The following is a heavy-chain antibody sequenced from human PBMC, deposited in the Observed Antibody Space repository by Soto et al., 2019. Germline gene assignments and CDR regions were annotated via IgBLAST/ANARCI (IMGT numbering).Heavy chain of an antibody. Sequence: SETLSLTCTVSGGSISSGGYYWSWIRQHPWKGLEWIGYIYYSGSTYYNPSLKSRVTISVDTSKNQFSLKLSSVTAADTAVYYCARWGNIRDGYNWAFDYWGQGXLVTVYS. CDR2: IYYSGST. CDR3: ARWGNIRDGYNWAFDY. D-gene: IGHD5-12*01. J-gene: IGHJ4*02. CDR1: GGSISSGGYY. V-gene: IGHV4-31*03.